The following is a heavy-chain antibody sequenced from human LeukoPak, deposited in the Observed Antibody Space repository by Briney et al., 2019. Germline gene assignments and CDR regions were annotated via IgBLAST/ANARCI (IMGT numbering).Heavy chain of an antibody. CDR1: GGSISSYY. J-gene: IGHJ5*02. CDR2: IYTSGST. CDR3: ARAMYDFWSGYYGRGTNWFDP. Sequence: PSETLSLTCTVSGGSISSYYWSWIRQPAGKGLEWIGRIYTSGSTNYNPSLKSRVTMSVDTSKNQFSLKLSSVTAADTAVYYCARAMYDFWSGYYGRGTNWFDPWGQGTLVTVSS. V-gene: IGHV4-4*07. D-gene: IGHD3-3*01.